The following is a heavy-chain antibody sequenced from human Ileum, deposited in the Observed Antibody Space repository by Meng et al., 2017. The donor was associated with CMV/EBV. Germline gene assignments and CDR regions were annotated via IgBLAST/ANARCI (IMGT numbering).Heavy chain of an antibody. Sequence: LSLTCTVSGGSISSGDYYWSWVRQAPGKGLEWVSHTGNGVSTIGYADSVKGRFTISRDNAANSLYLQLNSLRVEDTAVYYCARDRNWAFDYWGQGILVTVSS. CDR2: TGNGVSTI. V-gene: IGHV3-11*04. J-gene: IGHJ4*02. CDR3: ARDRNWAFDY. CDR1: GGSISSGDYY. D-gene: IGHD3-16*01.